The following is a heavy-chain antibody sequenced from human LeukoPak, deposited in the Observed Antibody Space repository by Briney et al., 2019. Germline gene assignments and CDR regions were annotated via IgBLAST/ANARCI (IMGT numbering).Heavy chain of an antibody. V-gene: IGHV4-4*07. J-gene: IGHJ4*02. CDR3: ARDRGTWNDDGFDY. Sequence: PSETLSLTCTVSGGSISSYYWSWIRQPAGKGLGWIGRIYTSGSTNYNPSLKSRVTMSVDTSKNHFSLKLSSVTAADTAVYYCARDRGTWNDDGFDYWGQGTLVTVSS. CDR2: IYTSGST. CDR1: GGSISSYY. D-gene: IGHD1-1*01.